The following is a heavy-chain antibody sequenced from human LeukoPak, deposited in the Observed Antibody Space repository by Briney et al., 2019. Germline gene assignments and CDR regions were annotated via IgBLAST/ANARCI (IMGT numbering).Heavy chain of an antibody. CDR2: IKQDGSEK. CDR3: ARETYYSSGNVYNRIDY. D-gene: IGHD3-10*01. Sequence: GGSLRLSCAASEFTFSTYWMSWVRQAPGKGLEWVANIKQDGSEKYYVDSVKGRFTISRDNAKNSLYLQMNSLRAEDTAVYYCARETYYSSGNVYNRIDYWGQGTLVTVSS. CDR1: EFTFSTYW. J-gene: IGHJ4*02. V-gene: IGHV3-7*01.